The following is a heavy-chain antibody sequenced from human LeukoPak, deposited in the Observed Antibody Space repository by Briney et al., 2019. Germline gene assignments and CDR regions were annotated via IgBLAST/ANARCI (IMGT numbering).Heavy chain of an antibody. CDR2: LYYSGRT. J-gene: IGHJ4*02. CDR3: ARLAAGTWSYDY. Sequence: PSETLSLTCSVSGGSMSSSSHYWGSVRQPPGKELQWIGSLYYSGRTFYTPSLESRVTMSIDTSNNQFSLRMSSVTAADTAVYYCARLAAGTWSYDYWGQGSLVTVSS. D-gene: IGHD6-25*01. CDR1: GGSMSSSSHY. V-gene: IGHV4-39*01.